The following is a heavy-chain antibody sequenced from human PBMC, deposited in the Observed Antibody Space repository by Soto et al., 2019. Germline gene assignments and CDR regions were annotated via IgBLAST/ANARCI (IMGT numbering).Heavy chain of an antibody. CDR2: MNSDGRTT. V-gene: IGHV3-74*01. CDR3: ATAEVYY. Sequence: EVQLVESGGGLVQPGGSLRLSCAASGFNFGNNWMHWVRQAPGKGLEWVSRMNSDGRTTNYADSVKGRCTVSRDNAKNPLYLQMNSIRAEETEVEYCATAEVYYWGPGALVTVAS. CDR1: GFNFGNNW. J-gene: IGHJ4*02.